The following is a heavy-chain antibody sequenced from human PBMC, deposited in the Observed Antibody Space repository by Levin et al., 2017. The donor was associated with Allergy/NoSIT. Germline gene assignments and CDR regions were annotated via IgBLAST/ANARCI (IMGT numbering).Heavy chain of an antibody. CDR2: IYWDDDK. CDR3: AHRRSGGDGGLWFGDPGDAFDI. Sequence: GSGPTLVKPTQTLTLTCTFSGFSLSTSGVGVGWIRQPPGKALEWLALIYWDDDKRYSPSLKSRLTITKDTSKNQVVLTMTNMDPVDTATYYCAHRRSGGDGGLWFGDPGDAFDIWGQGTMVTVSS. CDR1: GFSLSTSGVG. D-gene: IGHD3-10*01. V-gene: IGHV2-5*02. J-gene: IGHJ3*02.